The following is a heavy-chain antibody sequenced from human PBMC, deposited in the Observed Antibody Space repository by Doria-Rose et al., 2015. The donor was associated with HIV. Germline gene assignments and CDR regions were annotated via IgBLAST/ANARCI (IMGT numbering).Heavy chain of an antibody. CDR2: IFSDDGR. D-gene: IGHD6-13*01. CDR1: GVSLSSPGMG. V-gene: IGHV2-26*01. CDR3: ARIKSSRWYHKYYFDF. Sequence: SGPVLVKPTETLTLTCTVSGVSLSSPGMGVSWIRQPPGKALEWLANIFSDDGRSYKTSTKSRLTISRGTSKSQVVLTMTDMDPVDTATYYCARIKSSRWYHKYYFDFWGQGTLVIVSA. J-gene: IGHJ4*02.